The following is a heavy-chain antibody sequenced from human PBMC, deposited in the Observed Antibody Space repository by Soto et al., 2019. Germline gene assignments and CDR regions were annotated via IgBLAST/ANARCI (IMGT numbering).Heavy chain of an antibody. V-gene: IGHV1-3*01. Sequence: ASVKVSCKASGYTFTSYAMNWVRQAPGQRLEWMGRINAGNGNTKYSQKFQGRVTITRDTPASTAYMELSSLRSEDTAVYYCARAGSIAAAALYYFDCWGEGTLVTVSS. J-gene: IGHJ4*02. D-gene: IGHD6-13*01. CDR3: ARAGSIAAAALYYFDC. CDR2: INAGNGNT. CDR1: GYTFTSYA.